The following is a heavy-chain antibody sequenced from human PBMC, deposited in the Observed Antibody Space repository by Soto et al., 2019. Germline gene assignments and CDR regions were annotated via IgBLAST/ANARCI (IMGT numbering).Heavy chain of an antibody. CDR2: ISSSSSYI. Sequence: EVQLVESGGGLVKPGGSLRLSCAASGFIFDIYSMTWVRQAPGKGLEWVSSISSSSSYIYYADSVKGRFTIARANAENSLYLQISSLPADDTAVYYCARDRGAASATRYYYSGIDVWGQGTTVTVSS. CDR1: GFIFDIYS. V-gene: IGHV3-21*01. D-gene: IGHD3-10*01. J-gene: IGHJ6*02. CDR3: ARDRGAASATRYYYSGIDV.